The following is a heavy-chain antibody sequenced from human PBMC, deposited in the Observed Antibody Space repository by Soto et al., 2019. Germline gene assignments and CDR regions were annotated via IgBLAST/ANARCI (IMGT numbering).Heavy chain of an antibody. CDR1: GFTFSSYG. V-gene: IGHV3-30*18. D-gene: IGHD3-3*01. Sequence: QVQLVESGGGVVQPGRSLRLSCAASGFTFSSYGMHWVRQAPGKGLEWVAVISYDGSNKYYADSVKGRFTISRDNSKNTLYLQMNSLRAEDTAVYYCAKDYYDFWSGYYTNDYWGQGTLVTVSS. CDR3: AKDYYDFWSGYYTNDY. CDR2: ISYDGSNK. J-gene: IGHJ4*02.